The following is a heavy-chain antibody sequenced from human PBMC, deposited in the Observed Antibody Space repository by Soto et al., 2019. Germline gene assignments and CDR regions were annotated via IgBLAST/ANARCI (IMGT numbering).Heavy chain of an antibody. CDR3: ARENEQWVAADN. V-gene: IGHV3-48*04. CDR1: GFTFISYA. J-gene: IGHJ4*02. CDR2: ITSSGSTI. D-gene: IGHD6-19*01. Sequence: PGGSLRLSCAASGFTFISYAMSWARQAPGKGLEWVSYITSSGSTIYYADSVKGRFTISRDNAKNSLYLQMNSLRAEDTAVYYCARENEQWVAADNWGQGTLVTVSS.